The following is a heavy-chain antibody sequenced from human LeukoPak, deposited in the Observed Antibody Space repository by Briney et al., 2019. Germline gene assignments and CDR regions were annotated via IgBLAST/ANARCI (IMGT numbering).Heavy chain of an antibody. CDR2: MAYDGSNK. CDR1: GFTFSSYG. CDR3: ARSYYCGSGTYAPPAGL. V-gene: IGHV3-30*03. J-gene: IGHJ4*02. Sequence: PGGSLRLSCAASGFTFSSYGMHWVRQAPGKGLEWVAVMAYDGSNKYYADSVKGRFTISRDNSKDTVFLQMDSLRPEDMAVYYCARSYYCGSGTYAPPAGLWGQGTLVTVSS. D-gene: IGHD3-10*01.